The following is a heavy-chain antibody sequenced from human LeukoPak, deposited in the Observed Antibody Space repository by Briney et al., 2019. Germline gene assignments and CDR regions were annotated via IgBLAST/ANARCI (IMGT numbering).Heavy chain of an antibody. CDR3: ARGAAAFSRDIIDY. CDR1: GYTFTSYA. V-gene: IGHV7-4-1*02. D-gene: IGHD6-13*01. Sequence: GASVKVSCKASGYTFTSYAMNWVRQAPGQGLEWMGWINTDTGNPTYGQGFTGRFVFSLDTSVSTAYLQISSLKADDTAVYYCARGAAAFSRDIIDYWGQGTLVTVSS. J-gene: IGHJ4*02. CDR2: INTDTGNP.